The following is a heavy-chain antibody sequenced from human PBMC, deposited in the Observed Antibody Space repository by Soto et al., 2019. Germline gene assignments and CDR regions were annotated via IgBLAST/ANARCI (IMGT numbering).Heavy chain of an antibody. V-gene: IGHV1-8*01. D-gene: IGHD3-3*01. CDR3: ARGRDYDFWSDLNWFDP. Sequence: QVQLVQSGAEVQKPGASVKVSCKASGYTFTSNDINWVRQATGQGLEWMGWMNPNSGDTGYAEKFQGRVTMTRNTAINTAYMELSSLTSEDTAVYYCARGRDYDFWSDLNWFDPWGQGTLVTVSS. CDR2: MNPNSGDT. CDR1: GYTFTSND. J-gene: IGHJ5*02.